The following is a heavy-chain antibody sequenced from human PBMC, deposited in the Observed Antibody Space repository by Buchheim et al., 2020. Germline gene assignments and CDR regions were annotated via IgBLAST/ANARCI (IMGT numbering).Heavy chain of an antibody. J-gene: IGHJ4*02. CDR2: ISYDGSSK. CDR1: GFTFSSYG. Sequence: QVQLVESGGGVVQPGRSLRLSCAASGFTFSSYGMHWVRQAPGKGLEWVAVISYDGSSKYYADSVKGRFTISRDNSKNTLYLQMNSLRAEDTAVYYCVVYCTNGVCFDYWGQGTL. V-gene: IGHV3-30*03. D-gene: IGHD2-8*01. CDR3: VVYCTNGVCFDY.